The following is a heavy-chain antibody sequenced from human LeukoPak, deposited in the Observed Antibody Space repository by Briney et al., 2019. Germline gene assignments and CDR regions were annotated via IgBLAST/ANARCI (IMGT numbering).Heavy chain of an antibody. CDR2: IKQDGSEK. V-gene: IGHV3-7*02. J-gene: IGHJ4*02. CDR3: AKAILYCNDISGYYDFDY. Sequence: GGSLRLSCAASGFTFSSYWMSWVRQAPGKGLEWVANIKQDGSEKYYVDSVKGRFTISRDNAKNSLYLQMNSLRGEDTAVYFCAKAILYCNDISGYYDFDYWGQGTLVTVSS. D-gene: IGHD3-22*01. CDR1: GFTFSSYW.